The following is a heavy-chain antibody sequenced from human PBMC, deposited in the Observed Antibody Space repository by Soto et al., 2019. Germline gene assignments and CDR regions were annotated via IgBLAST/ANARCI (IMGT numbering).Heavy chain of an antibody. J-gene: IGHJ4*02. CDR2: ITSSSTYI. V-gene: IGHV3-21*01. CDR1: GFTFSSFA. D-gene: IGHD6-19*01. CDR3: ARAPMGSVWFVDY. Sequence: EVQMVEFGGGLVKPGGSLRLSCAASGFTFSSFAMSWVRQAPGKGLEWVSSITSSSTYIYYADSVKGRFTISRDNAKNAMYLQMNSLRAEDTAVYYCARAPMGSVWFVDYWGQGTLVTVSS.